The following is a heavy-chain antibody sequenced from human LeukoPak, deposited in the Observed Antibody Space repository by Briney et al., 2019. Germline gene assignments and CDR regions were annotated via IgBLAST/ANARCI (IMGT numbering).Heavy chain of an antibody. D-gene: IGHD3-3*01. CDR2: IKQDGSEK. J-gene: IGHJ4*02. CDR1: DFSFSNYW. CDR3: ATDRGWRTSGYYLYYFEY. V-gene: IGHV3-7*01. Sequence: GGSLRLSCVASDFSFSNYWMTWVRQAPGKGLEWVANIKQDGSEKYYADSVRGRFTISRDNTMNSLYLQMSSLRAEDTAVYYCATDRGWRTSGYYLYYFEYWGQGTLVTYSS.